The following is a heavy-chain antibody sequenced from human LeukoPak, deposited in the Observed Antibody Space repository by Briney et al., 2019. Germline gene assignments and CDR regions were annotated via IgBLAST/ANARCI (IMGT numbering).Heavy chain of an antibody. Sequence: GGSLRLSCAASGFTFSSYDMHWVRQATGKGLEWVSAIGVAANTFYSCSVKGRFTISRENAKNSLYLLMSSLRAEDTAVYYCARQNTPHGNFDYWGQGTLVTVSS. D-gene: IGHD1-26*01. CDR3: ARQNTPHGNFDY. CDR2: IGVAANT. CDR1: GFTFSSYD. J-gene: IGHJ4*02. V-gene: IGHV3-13*01.